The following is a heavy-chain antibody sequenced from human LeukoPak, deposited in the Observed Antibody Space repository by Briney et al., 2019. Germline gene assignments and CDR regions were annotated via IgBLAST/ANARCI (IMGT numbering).Heavy chain of an antibody. CDR1: GFTFSSYG. CDR3: GREDCNNVRCYGASDA. Sequence: GGSLRLSCAASGFTFSSYGMHWVRQAPGKGLEWVAVIWYDGSNKYYADSVKGRFTISRDNAKNSLSLHMNSLRGEDTAVYYCGREDCNNVRCYGASDAWGQGTLVTVSS. D-gene: IGHD2-2*01. V-gene: IGHV3-33*01. CDR2: IWYDGSNK. J-gene: IGHJ5*02.